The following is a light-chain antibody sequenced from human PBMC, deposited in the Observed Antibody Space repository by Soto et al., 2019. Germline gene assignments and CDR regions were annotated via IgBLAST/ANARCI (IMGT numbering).Light chain of an antibody. Sequence: DIQMTQSPSTLSASVGDRVTIACRASQSISRWLAWYQQKPGKAPKVLIWDASSLQRGVPSRFIGSGSGTEFTLTISSLQPDDFATYYCQQYNRYSTWTFGLGTKVEIK. V-gene: IGKV1-5*01. CDR1: QSISRW. CDR2: DAS. CDR3: QQYNRYSTWT. J-gene: IGKJ1*01.